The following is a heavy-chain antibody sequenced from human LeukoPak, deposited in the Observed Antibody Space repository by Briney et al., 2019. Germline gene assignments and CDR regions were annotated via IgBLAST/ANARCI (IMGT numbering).Heavy chain of an antibody. D-gene: IGHD6-25*01. J-gene: IGHJ6*02. CDR3: AKSGQGMDV. Sequence: PGRSLRLSCAASGFTFSSYGMHWARQAPGKGLEWVAVISYDGSNKYYADSVKGRFTISRDNSKNTLYLQMNSLRAEDTAVYYCAKSGQGMDVWGQGTTVTVSS. CDR2: ISYDGSNK. CDR1: GFTFSSYG. V-gene: IGHV3-30*18.